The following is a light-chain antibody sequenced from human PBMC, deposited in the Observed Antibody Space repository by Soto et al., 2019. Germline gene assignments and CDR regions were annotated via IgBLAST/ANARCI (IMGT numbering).Light chain of an antibody. V-gene: IGLV2-14*01. J-gene: IGLJ1*01. CDR3: SSYTCSSTPYV. CDR1: SSDVGGYNY. CDR2: DVT. Sequence: QSVLTQPASVSGSPGQSITISCTGTSSDVGGYNYVSWYQQHPVKAPKLMIYDVTNRPSGVSDRFSGSKSGNTASLTISGLQAEDEADYYCSSYTCSSTPYVFVTGTKVTVL.